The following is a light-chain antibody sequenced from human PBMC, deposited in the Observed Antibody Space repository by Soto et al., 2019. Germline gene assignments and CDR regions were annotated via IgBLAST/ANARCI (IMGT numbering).Light chain of an antibody. J-gene: IGLJ3*02. CDR3: ETGDSNTHGV. Sequence: QSVLTQSSSASASLGSSVKLTCTLSSGHNTYTIAWHQQQPGKAPRFLMKVERTGRYNKGSGVPDRFSGSSSGADRYLTISSPQSEEEADYSWETGDSNTHGVFGGGPRVTV. CDR2: VERTGRY. CDR1: SGHNTYT. V-gene: IGLV4-60*03.